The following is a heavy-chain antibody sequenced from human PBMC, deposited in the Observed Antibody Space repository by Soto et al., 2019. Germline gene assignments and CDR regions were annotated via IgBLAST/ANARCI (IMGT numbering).Heavy chain of an antibody. CDR3: AKSIGITIFGVVIPTDYYYGMDV. V-gene: IGHV3-30*18. CDR1: GVTFSSYG. CDR2: ISYDGSNK. Sequence: VGSLRLSGAASGVTFSSYGMHWVRQAPGKGLEWVAVISYDGSNKYYADSVKGRFTISRDNSKNTLYLQMNSLRAEGTAVYYCAKSIGITIFGVVIPTDYYYGMDVWGQGTTVTVSS. D-gene: IGHD3-3*01. J-gene: IGHJ6*02.